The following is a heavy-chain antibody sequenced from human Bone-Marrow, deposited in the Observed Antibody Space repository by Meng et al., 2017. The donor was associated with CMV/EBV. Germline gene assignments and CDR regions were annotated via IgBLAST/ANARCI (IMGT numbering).Heavy chain of an antibody. V-gene: IGHV4-59*01. Sequence: SETLSLTCTVSGGSISSYYWSWIRQPPGKGLEWIGYIYYSGSTNYNPSLKSRVTISVDTSKNQFSLKLSSVTAADTAVYYCASLKYYYDSSGYHLPGDWGQGTLVTVSS. CDR3: ASLKYYYDSSGYHLPGD. D-gene: IGHD3-22*01. J-gene: IGHJ4*02. CDR2: IYYSGST. CDR1: GGSISSYY.